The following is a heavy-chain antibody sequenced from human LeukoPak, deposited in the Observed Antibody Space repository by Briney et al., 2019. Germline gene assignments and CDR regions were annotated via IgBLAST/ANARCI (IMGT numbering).Heavy chain of an antibody. J-gene: IGHJ4*02. D-gene: IGHD6-25*01. CDR3: ARDSSSDSGFYLGSY. V-gene: IGHV1-18*01. CDR2: ISAHNGNT. Sequence: ASVKLSCKAFGYTFTNYGFSWVRQAPGQGLEWMGWISAHNGNTNYEQKFQGRVTMTTDTSTSTAYMELRSLRSDDTAVYYCARDSSSDSGFYLGSYWGQGTLVTVSS. CDR1: GYTFTNYG.